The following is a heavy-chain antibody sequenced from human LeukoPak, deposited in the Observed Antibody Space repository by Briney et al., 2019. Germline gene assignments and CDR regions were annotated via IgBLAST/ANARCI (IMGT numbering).Heavy chain of an antibody. D-gene: IGHD2-15*01. CDR1: GCTFSSYG. J-gene: IGHJ6*02. CDR2: IWYDGSNK. CDR3: AARGYCSGGSCYPPYYYYGMDV. Sequence: GGSLRLSCASSGCTFSSYGMHWVRQAPGKGLEWVAVIWYDGSNKYYADSVKGRFNISRDNSKNTLYLKMNSLRAEDTAVYYCAARGYCSGGSCYPPYYYYGMDVWGQGTTVTVSS. V-gene: IGHV3-33*01.